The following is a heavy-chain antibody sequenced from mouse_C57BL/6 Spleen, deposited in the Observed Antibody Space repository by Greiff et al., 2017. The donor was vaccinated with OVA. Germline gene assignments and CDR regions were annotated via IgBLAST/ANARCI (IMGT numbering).Heavy chain of an antibody. D-gene: IGHD2-4*01. CDR2: IDPNSGGT. CDR3: ARSFEGLRRLWFAY. V-gene: IGHV1-72*01. Sequence: QVQLQQPGAELVKPGASVKLSCKASGYTFTSYWMHWVQQRPGRGLEWIGRIDPNSGGTKYNEKFKSKATLTVDKPSSTAYMQLSSLTSEDSAVYYCARSFEGLRRLWFAYWGQGTLVTVAA. CDR1: GYTFTSYW. J-gene: IGHJ3*01.